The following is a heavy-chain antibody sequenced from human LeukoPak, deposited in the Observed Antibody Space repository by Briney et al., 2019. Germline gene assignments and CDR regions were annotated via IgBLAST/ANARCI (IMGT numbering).Heavy chain of an antibody. CDR2: IYHSGST. CDR3: ASSVVVPENWFDP. J-gene: IGHJ5*02. CDR1: GGSISSGGYY. D-gene: IGHD2-2*01. V-gene: IGHV4-30-2*01. Sequence: SETLPLTCTVSGGSISSGGYYWSWIRQPPGKGLEWIGYIYHSGSTYYNPSLKSRVTISVDRSKNQFSLKLSSVTAADTAVYYCASSVVVPENWFDPWGQGTLVTVSS.